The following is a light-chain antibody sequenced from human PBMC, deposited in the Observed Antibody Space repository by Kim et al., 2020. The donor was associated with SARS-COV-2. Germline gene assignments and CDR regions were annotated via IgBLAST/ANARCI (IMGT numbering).Light chain of an antibody. Sequence: DMVMTQSPATLSVSPGDTDTLSCRASQGLTNNLAWYQQKHGQPPRLLIYAAVNRATGLPARFSGSGSGTEFTLTISSVQSEDFAIYYCQQYNNWPSTFGQGTKL. CDR1: QGLTNN. CDR2: AAV. V-gene: IGKV3-15*01. CDR3: QQYNNWPST. J-gene: IGKJ2*01.